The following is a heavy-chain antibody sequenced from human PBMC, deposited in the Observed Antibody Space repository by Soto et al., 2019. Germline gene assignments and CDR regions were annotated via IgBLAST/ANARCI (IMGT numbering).Heavy chain of an antibody. CDR3: ARLVFYCGRPSCNGYYYYGLDV. J-gene: IGHJ6*02. Sequence: SETLSLTCTVSGGSISSSSYYWGWIRQPPGKGLEWIGSIYYSGSTYHNPSLKSRVTISVDTSKNQFSLKLSSVTAADTALYYCARLVFYCGRPSCNGYYYYGLDVWGRGTTVTVSS. V-gene: IGHV4-39*01. CDR1: GGSISSSSYY. D-gene: IGHD2-2*01. CDR2: IYYSGST.